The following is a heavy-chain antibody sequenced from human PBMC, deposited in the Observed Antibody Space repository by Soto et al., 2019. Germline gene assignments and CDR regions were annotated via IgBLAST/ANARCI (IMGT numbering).Heavy chain of an antibody. CDR1: GGAVTSSNYF. Sequence: SETLSLTCSVIGGAVTSSNYFWSWIRQSPGRGLEWIGYIHNSGTSKYNPSLKSRVTISVDSSKNQFSLRLASVTAADTAVYDCARAPSTTKTWEDFSDNWGQG. CDR2: IHNSGTS. CDR3: ARAPSTTKTWEDFSDN. J-gene: IGHJ4*02. V-gene: IGHV4-61*01. D-gene: IGHD2-2*01.